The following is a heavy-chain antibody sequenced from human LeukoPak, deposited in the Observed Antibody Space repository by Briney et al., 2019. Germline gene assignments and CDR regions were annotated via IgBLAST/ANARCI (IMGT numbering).Heavy chain of an antibody. CDR1: GGTFSSYA. J-gene: IGHJ3*02. Sequence: ASMKVSCKASGGTFSSYAISWVRQAPGQGLEWMGGIIPIFGTANYAQKFQGRVTITADESTSTAYMELSSLRSEDTAVYYCAGPLLGYCSGGSCPGVAFDIWGQGTMVTVSS. D-gene: IGHD2-15*01. CDR2: IIPIFGTA. CDR3: AGPLLGYCSGGSCPGVAFDI. V-gene: IGHV1-69*01.